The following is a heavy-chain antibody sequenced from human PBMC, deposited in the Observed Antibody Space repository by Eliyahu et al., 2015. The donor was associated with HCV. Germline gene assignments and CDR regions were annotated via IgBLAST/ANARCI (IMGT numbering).Heavy chain of an antibody. D-gene: IGHD2-21*01. CDR1: GFTFNRYS. CDR3: VRDHIYNFDL. J-gene: IGHJ2*01. V-gene: IGHV3-48*02. Sequence: EEQLVESGGGLVQPGGSLRLSCAVSGFTFNRYSMNWVRQAPGKGPEWVAYIGGTSSPILYAASVKGRFSISRDNAEDSLYLQMNSLRDEDTARYYCVRDHIYNFDLWGRGTLVTVSS. CDR2: IGGTSSPI.